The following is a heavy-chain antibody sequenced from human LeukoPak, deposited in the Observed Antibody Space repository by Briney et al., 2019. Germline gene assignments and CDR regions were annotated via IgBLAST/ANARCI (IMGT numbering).Heavy chain of an antibody. Sequence: GGSLRLSCAASGFTLSSYEMNWVRQAPGKGLEWVSYISSSGSTIYYADSVKGRFTISRDNAKNSLYLQMNSLRAEDTAVYYCARGRGSSSSWYGDYWGQGTLVTVSS. CDR1: GFTLSSYE. CDR2: ISSSGSTI. D-gene: IGHD6-13*01. V-gene: IGHV3-48*03. J-gene: IGHJ4*02. CDR3: ARGRGSSSSWYGDY.